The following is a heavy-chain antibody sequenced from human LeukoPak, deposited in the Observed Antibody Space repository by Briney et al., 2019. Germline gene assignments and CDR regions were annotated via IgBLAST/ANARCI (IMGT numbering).Heavy chain of an antibody. CDR2: ISPSGAIT. V-gene: IGHV1-46*01. Sequence: ASVKVSCKASGYTFTTYYIHWVRQAPGQGLEWMGIISPSGAITSYAQKFQGRVTMTSDMSTRTVYMELSSLRSEDTAVYYCARDGQNSSGWYYYYMDVWGKGTTVTVSS. CDR3: ARDGQNSSGWYYYYMDV. CDR1: GYTFTTYY. D-gene: IGHD6-19*01. J-gene: IGHJ6*03.